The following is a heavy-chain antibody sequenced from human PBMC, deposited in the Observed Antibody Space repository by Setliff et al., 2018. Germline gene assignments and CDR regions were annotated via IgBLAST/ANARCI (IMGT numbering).Heavy chain of an antibody. CDR1: GGSISSSSYY. CDR2: IYTSGST. J-gene: IGHJ5*02. D-gene: IGHD2-2*01. V-gene: IGHV4-39*07. Sequence: PSETLSLTCTVSGGSISSSSYYWGWIRQPPGKGLEWIGSIYTSGSTNYNPSLKSRVTISVDTSKNQFSLKLSSVTAADTAVYYCARGVYCSSTSCSPGLNWFDPWGQGTLVTVSS. CDR3: ARGVYCSSTSCSPGLNWFDP.